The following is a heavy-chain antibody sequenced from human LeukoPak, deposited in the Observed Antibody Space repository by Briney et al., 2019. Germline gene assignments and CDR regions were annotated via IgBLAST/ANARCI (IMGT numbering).Heavy chain of an antibody. Sequence: GASVKVSCKASGYTFTSYDINWVRQATGQVLEWMGWMNPNSGNTGYAQKFQGRVTMTRNTSISTAYMELSSLRSEDTAVYYCARRSGYYSPSDYWGQGTLVTVSS. J-gene: IGHJ4*02. CDR2: MNPNSGNT. CDR1: GYTFTSYD. D-gene: IGHD3-22*01. CDR3: ARRSGYYSPSDY. V-gene: IGHV1-8*01.